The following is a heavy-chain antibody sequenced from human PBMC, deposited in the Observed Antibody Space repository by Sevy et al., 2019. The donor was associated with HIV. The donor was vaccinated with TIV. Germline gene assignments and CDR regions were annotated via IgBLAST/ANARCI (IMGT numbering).Heavy chain of an antibody. CDR3: AKDPQPIVVVPAATFDY. CDR1: GFTFSSYG. CDR2: IWFDGSNT. Sequence: GGSLRLSCAASGFTFSSYGMHWVRQGPGKGLEWVAVIWFDGSNTYYADSVKGRFTISRDIAKNTLHLQMNSLRAEDTAVYYCAKDPQPIVVVPAATFDYWGQGTLVTVS. J-gene: IGHJ4*02. D-gene: IGHD2-2*01. V-gene: IGHV3-33*06.